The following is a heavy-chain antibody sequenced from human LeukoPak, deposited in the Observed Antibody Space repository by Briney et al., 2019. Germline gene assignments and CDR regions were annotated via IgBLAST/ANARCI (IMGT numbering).Heavy chain of an antibody. CDR1: GFTFSSYS. V-gene: IGHV3-48*04. CDR3: ARERYFDWLIDY. D-gene: IGHD3-9*01. J-gene: IGHJ4*02. Sequence: GGSLRLSCAASGFTFSSYSMNWVRQAPGKGLEWVSYISSSSSTMYYADSVKGRFTISRDNAKNSLYLQMSSLRAEDTAVYYCARERYFDWLIDYWGQGTLVTVSS. CDR2: ISSSSSTM.